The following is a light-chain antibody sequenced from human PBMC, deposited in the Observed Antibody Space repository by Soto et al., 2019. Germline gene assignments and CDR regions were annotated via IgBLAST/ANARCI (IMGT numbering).Light chain of an antibody. J-gene: IGKJ2*01. Sequence: EIVXXXXPXXLSVSPGGSATLSCRASQHVSSNFAWYRQKPGQAPTLLIYRASTRATGIPARFSGSGSGTEFTLTLSSLQSEDFAVYYCQQYNNWPYTFGQGTKLEIK. CDR2: RAS. V-gene: IGKV3-15*01. CDR3: QQYNNWPYT. CDR1: QHVSSN.